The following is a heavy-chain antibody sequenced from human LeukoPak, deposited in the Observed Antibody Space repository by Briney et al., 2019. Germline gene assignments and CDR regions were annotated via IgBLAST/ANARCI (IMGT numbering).Heavy chain of an antibody. D-gene: IGHD3-10*01. CDR2: IKQDGSEK. CDR1: EFTFSSYW. Sequence: GGSLRLSCAASEFTFSSYWMGWVRQAPGKGLEWVAHIKQDGSEKYYVDSVKGRFTISRDNAKNLLYLQANSLRAEDTAVYYCARDQLWLYGRTSYYYYFYMDVWGTGTTVAVSS. CDR3: ARDQLWLYGRTSYYYYFYMDV. J-gene: IGHJ6*03. V-gene: IGHV3-7*01.